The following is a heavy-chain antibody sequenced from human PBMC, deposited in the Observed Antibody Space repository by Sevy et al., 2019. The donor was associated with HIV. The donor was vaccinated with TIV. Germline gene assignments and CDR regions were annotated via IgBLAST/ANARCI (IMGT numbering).Heavy chain of an antibody. Sequence: EGSLRLSCAASGFTFSDYVMHWVLQAPGKELEWLARISHDTTVKYYADSLKGRFTISRDNSKNTLYLQMNSLRHEDTAVYHSARDADWSLNYWGQGTLVTVSS. CDR2: ISHDTTVK. CDR3: ARDADWSLNY. CDR1: GFTFSDYV. J-gene: IGHJ4*02. V-gene: IGHV3-30*04. D-gene: IGHD3-9*01.